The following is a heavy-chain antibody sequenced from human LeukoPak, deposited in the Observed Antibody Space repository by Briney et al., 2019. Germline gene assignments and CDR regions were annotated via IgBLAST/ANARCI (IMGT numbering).Heavy chain of an antibody. CDR3: AETTRGADYGAFDI. CDR1: QFTFSSYA. J-gene: IGHJ3*02. CDR2: ISDSGGRT. D-gene: IGHD4-17*01. Sequence: PGGSLRLSCAASQFTFSSYAMSWVRQAPGKGLEWVSTISDSGGRTYYADSVRGRFTISRDNSKNTLYLQMSSLRAEDTAVYYCAETTRGADYGAFDIWGQGTMVTV. V-gene: IGHV3-23*01.